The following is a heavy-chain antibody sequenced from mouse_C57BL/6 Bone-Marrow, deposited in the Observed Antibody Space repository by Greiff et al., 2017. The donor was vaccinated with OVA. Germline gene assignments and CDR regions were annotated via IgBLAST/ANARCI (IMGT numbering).Heavy chain of an antibody. J-gene: IGHJ4*01. CDR1: DSEVFPIAY. D-gene: IGHD2-4*01. CDR3: ARRGVYYDYSYAMDY. V-gene: IGHV15-2*01. Sequence: QVQLQQSGSELRSPGSSVKLSCKDFDSEVFPIAYMSWVRQKPGHGFEWIGGILPSIGRTIYGEKFEDKATLDADTLSNTAYLELNSLTSEDSAIYYCARRGVYYDYSYAMDYWGQGTSVTVSS. CDR2: ILPSIGRT.